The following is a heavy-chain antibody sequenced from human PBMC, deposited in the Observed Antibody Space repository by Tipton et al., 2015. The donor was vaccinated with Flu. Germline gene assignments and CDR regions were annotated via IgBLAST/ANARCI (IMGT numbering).Heavy chain of an antibody. CDR2: ISSSSSSI. Sequence: SLRLSCAASGFTFSTYGMNRVRQAPGKGLEWVSYISSSSSSIYYADSVKGRFTISRDNAKNSLYLQMNSLRAEDTAVYYCARDLGVVRGALTLDYWGQGTLLTVSS. CDR3: ARDLGVVRGALTLDY. CDR1: GFTFSTYG. J-gene: IGHJ4*02. V-gene: IGHV3-21*01. D-gene: IGHD3-10*01.